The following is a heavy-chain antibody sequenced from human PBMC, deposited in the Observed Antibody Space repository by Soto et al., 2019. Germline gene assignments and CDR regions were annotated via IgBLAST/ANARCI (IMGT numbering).Heavy chain of an antibody. CDR3: ARSQGSSTSLEIYYYYYYGMAV. V-gene: IGHV1-69*01. Sequence: QVQLVQSGAEVKKPGSSVKVSCKASGGTFGSYAISWVRQAPGQGLEWMGGIIPIPGTANYAQKFQGRVTIAADESTSTAYMELSSLRSEDTAVYYCARSQGSSTSLEIYYYYYYGMAVWCQGTRVTVSS. J-gene: IGHJ6*01. CDR2: IIPIPGTA. D-gene: IGHD2-2*01. CDR1: GGTFGSYA.